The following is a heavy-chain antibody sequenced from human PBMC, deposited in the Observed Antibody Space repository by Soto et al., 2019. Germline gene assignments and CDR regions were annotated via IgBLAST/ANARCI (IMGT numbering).Heavy chain of an antibody. V-gene: IGHV1-46*01. J-gene: IGHJ1*01. CDR1: GYIFTAYS. D-gene: IGHD2-15*01. CDR2: VNPSGGST. Sequence: ASVKVSCKASGYIFTAYSMHWVRQAPGQGLEWMGVVNPSGGSTNYAQKFQGRITMTRDTSTSTVYMDLSSLTSEDTAVYYCAREENCSNGICYSEYFQRWGQGTLVTVSS. CDR3: AREENCSNGICYSEYFQR.